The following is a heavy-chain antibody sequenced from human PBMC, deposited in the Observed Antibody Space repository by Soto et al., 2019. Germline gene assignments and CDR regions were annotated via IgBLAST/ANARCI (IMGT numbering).Heavy chain of an antibody. Sequence: SETLSLTCAVYGGSFSGYYWSWIRQPPGKGLEWIGYIYYSGSTYYNPSLKSRVTISVDTSKNQFSLKLSSVTAADTAVYYCARVGGFGATTIDYWGQGTLVTVSS. CDR3: ARVGGFGATTIDY. J-gene: IGHJ4*02. D-gene: IGHD3-10*01. CDR2: IYYSGST. V-gene: IGHV4-34*01. CDR1: GGSFSGYY.